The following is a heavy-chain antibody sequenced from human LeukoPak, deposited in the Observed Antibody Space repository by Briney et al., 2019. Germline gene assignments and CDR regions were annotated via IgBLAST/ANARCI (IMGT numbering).Heavy chain of an antibody. CDR1: GFTFSSYG. V-gene: IGHV3-7*01. J-gene: IGHJ4*02. Sequence: GGALRLSCAASGFTFSSYGMHWVRQAPGKGLEWVANMNQDGSEKRYVDSVKGRFTISRDNAKNSVYLQMNSLRAEDTAVYYCVRDNLGTCTSTTCSFLWGQGTLVTVSS. D-gene: IGHD2-2*01. CDR2: MNQDGSEK. CDR3: VRDNLGTCTSTTCSFL.